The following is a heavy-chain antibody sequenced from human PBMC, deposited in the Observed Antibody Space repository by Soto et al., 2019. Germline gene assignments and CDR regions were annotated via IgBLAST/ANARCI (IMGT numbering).Heavy chain of an antibody. CDR2: IRNKANSYTT. J-gene: IGHJ4*02. CDR3: TRLGRDGYTTPFDF. CDR1: GFTFSDHY. V-gene: IGHV3-72*01. Sequence: GGSLRLSCAAFGFTFSDHYMDWVRQAPGKGLEWVGRIRNKANSYTTEYAASVKGRFTISRDDSRNLLFLQMYSLKTDDTAIYYCTRLGRDGYTTPFDFWGQGTLVTVSS. D-gene: IGHD5-12*01.